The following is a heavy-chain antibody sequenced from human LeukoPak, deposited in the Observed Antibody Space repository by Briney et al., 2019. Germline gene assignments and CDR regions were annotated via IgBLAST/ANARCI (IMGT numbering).Heavy chain of an antibody. J-gene: IGHJ4*02. V-gene: IGHV1-46*01. CDR3: ARCGPSGRYYCAFDY. D-gene: IGHD1-26*01. Sequence: ASVKVSCKASGYTLTSYYMHWVRQAPGQGLEWMGIINPSGGSTSYAQKFQGRVTMTRDTSTSTVYMELSSLRSEDTAVYYCARCGPSGRYYCAFDYWGQGTLVTVSS. CDR1: GYTLTSYY. CDR2: INPSGGST.